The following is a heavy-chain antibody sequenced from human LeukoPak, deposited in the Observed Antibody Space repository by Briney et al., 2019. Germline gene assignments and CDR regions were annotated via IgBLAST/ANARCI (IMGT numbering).Heavy chain of an antibody. D-gene: IGHD6-19*01. J-gene: IGHJ6*03. Sequence: GGSLRLSCAASGFNFDDYAMHWVRQAPGKGLEWVSLISWDGGSTYYADSVKGRFTISRDNSKNSLYLQMNSLRAEDTALYYCAKDGAGYYYYMDVWGKGTTVTVSS. V-gene: IGHV3-43D*03. CDR2: ISWDGGST. CDR1: GFNFDDYA. CDR3: AKDGAGYYYYMDV.